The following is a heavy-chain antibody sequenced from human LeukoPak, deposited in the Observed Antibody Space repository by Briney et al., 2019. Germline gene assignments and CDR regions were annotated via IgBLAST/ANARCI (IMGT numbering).Heavy chain of an antibody. CDR1: GGSISFYY. Sequence: SETLSLTCTVSGGSISFYYWSWIRQPPGKGLEWIGSIYHSGSTYYNPSLKSRVTISVDTSKNQFSLKLSSVTAADTAVYYCARAGQTTEENFDYWGQGTLVTVSS. CDR2: IYHSGST. V-gene: IGHV4-38-2*02. CDR3: ARAGQTTEENFDY. D-gene: IGHD4-17*01. J-gene: IGHJ4*02.